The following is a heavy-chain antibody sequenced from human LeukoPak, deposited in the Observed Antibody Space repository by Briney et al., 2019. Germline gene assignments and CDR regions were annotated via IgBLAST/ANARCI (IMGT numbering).Heavy chain of an antibody. CDR3: AREYYGSGSYVIDY. J-gene: IGHJ4*02. CDR1: GGSISSYY. Sequence: SETLSLTCTVSGGSISSYYWSWIRQPPGQGLEWIGYIYYSGSTNYNPSLKSRVTISADTSKNQFSLKLSSVTAADTAVYYCAREYYGSGSYVIDYWGQGTLVTVSS. V-gene: IGHV4-59*01. CDR2: IYYSGST. D-gene: IGHD3-10*01.